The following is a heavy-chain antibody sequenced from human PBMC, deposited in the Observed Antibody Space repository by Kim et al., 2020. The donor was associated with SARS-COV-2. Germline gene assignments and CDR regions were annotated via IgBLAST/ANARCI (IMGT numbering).Heavy chain of an antibody. CDR2: LSSSGRYI. J-gene: IGHJ4*02. Sequence: GGSLRLSCAASGFSFETFTMSWVRQAPGKGLEWVSCLSSSGRYIHYADSVKGRFTISRDNGKNVLSLQMNSLRVDDTGVYFCARGPEPDFPVYDEGSGQRAYWGQGALVTVSS. D-gene: IGHD5-12*01. V-gene: IGHV3-21*06. CDR3: ARGPEPDFPVYDEGSGQRAY. CDR1: GFSFETFT.